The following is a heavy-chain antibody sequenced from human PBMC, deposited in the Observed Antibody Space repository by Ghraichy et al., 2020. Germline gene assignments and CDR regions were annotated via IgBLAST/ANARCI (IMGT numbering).Heavy chain of an antibody. J-gene: IGHJ4*02. CDR3: ARNFAYDTFDY. V-gene: IGHV3-7*01. CDR1: AFTFSNSW. Sequence: GESLRLSCAASAFTFSNSWMTWVRQAPGRGLEFVATMNPDEGQTYYMDSVKGRFTISRDNAKNSLYLQMNSLRVDDTAIYYCARNFAYDTFDYWGQGTLVTVSS. D-gene: IGHD2-21*01. CDR2: MNPDEGQT.